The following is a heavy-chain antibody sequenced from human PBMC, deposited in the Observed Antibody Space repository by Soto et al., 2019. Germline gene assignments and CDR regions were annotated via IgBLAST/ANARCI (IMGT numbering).Heavy chain of an antibody. V-gene: IGHV3-53*01. CDR2: IYSGGST. CDR1: GFTVSSNY. CDR3: AKYMVRGVHTQRNYGMDV. D-gene: IGHD3-10*01. J-gene: IGHJ6*02. Sequence: PGGSLRLSCAASGFTVSSNYMSWVRQAPGKGLEWVSVIYSGGSTYYADSVKGRFTISRDNSKNTLYLQMNSLRAEGTAVYYCAKYMVRGVHTQRNYGMDVWGQGTTVTVSS.